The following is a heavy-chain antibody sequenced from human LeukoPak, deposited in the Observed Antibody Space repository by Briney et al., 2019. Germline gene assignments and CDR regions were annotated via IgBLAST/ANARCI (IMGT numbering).Heavy chain of an antibody. CDR2: ISAYNGNT. Sequence: GASVKVSCKASGYTFTSYGISWVRQAPGQGLEWMGWISAYNGNTNYAQKLQGRVTMTTDTSTSTAYMELRSLRSDDTAVYYCAREDRSRGDYYDSSGYCPFDYWGQGTLVTVSS. CDR1: GYTFTSYG. D-gene: IGHD3-22*01. V-gene: IGHV1-18*01. J-gene: IGHJ4*02. CDR3: AREDRSRGDYYDSSGYCPFDY.